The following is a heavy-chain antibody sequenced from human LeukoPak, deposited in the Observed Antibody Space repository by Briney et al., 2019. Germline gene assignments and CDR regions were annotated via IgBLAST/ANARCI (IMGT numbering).Heavy chain of an antibody. CDR3: AGGWSCVDGSDI. D-gene: IGHD6-13*01. V-gene: IGHV3-7*01. J-gene: IGHJ3*02. Sequence: WGSLRLSCAASGVTISSYWMSWVRQPPGKGLEWVANINHDGSEKYYVYFVKRRVTIYRDNTKNSLYLQMNSLRVEHTAVYYCAGGWSCVDGSDIWGQGTMVTVSS. CDR1: GVTISSYW. CDR2: INHDGSEK.